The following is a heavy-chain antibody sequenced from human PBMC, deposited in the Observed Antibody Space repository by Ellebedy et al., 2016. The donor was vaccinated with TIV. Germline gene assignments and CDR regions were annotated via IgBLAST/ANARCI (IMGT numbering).Heavy chain of an antibody. CDR1: GFTFSSYA. CDR3: ARERGPYYYGSQSYSSWFDP. V-gene: IGHV3-23*01. D-gene: IGHD3-10*01. Sequence: GESLKISXAASGFTFSSYAMSWVRQAPGKGLEWVSTISGSGVTTYYVDSVKGRFTISRDNSKNTLYLQMNSLRPEDTAVYYCARERGPYYYGSQSYSSWFDPWGQGTLVTVSS. CDR2: ISGSGVTT. J-gene: IGHJ5*02.